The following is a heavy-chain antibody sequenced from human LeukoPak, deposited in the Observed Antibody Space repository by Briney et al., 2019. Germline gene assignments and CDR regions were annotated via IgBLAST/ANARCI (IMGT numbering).Heavy chain of an antibody. J-gene: IGHJ4*02. CDR2: INPSGGST. CDR3: ASGSLVVAASYYFDY. Sequence: ASVKVSCKASGYTFTSYYMHWVRQAPGQGLEWMGIINPSGGSTSYAQKFQGRVTMTRDTSTSTVYKELSSLRSEDTAVYYCASGSLVVAASYYFDYWGQGTLVTVSS. CDR1: GYTFTSYY. V-gene: IGHV1-46*01. D-gene: IGHD2-15*01.